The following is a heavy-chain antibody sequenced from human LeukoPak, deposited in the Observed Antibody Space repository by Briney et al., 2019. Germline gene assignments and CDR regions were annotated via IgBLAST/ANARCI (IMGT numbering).Heavy chain of an antibody. D-gene: IGHD5-24*01. CDR2: IYYSGSA. J-gene: IGHJ4*02. CDR3: ASPMAWAHNRRDSDY. Sequence: PSETLSLTCTVSGGSISSSSYYWGWIRQPPGKGLEWIGSIYYSGSAYYNPSLKSRVSISVDTSKNQFSLKLRSVTAAGTAVYYCASPMAWAHNRRDSDYWGLGTLVTVSS. CDR1: GGSISSSSYY. V-gene: IGHV4-39*07.